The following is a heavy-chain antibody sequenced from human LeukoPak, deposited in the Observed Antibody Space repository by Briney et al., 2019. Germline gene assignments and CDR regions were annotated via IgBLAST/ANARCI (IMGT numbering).Heavy chain of an antibody. CDR1: GFTFTSSA. CDR2: IVVGSGNT. J-gene: IGHJ5*02. CDR3: AADPNFWSGYYEETQFDP. D-gene: IGHD3-3*01. Sequence: GASVKVSCKASGFTFTSSAMQWVRQARGQRLEWIGWIVVGSGNTNYAQKFQERVTITRDMSTSTAYMELSSLRSEDTAVYYCAADPNFWSGYYEETQFDPWGQETLVTVSS. V-gene: IGHV1-58*02.